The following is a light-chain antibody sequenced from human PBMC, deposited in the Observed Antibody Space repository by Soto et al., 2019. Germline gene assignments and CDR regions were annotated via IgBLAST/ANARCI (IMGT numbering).Light chain of an antibody. CDR2: TAS. CDR1: QGVSTW. J-gene: IGKJ5*01. CDR3: QQAASFPIT. Sequence: IQMTQSPSSVSASVGDGVTVTCRASQGVSTWLAWYQQKPGKAPNLLIYTASSLQSGVPSRFSGSGSGTDFTLTINGLQPEDFATYYCQQAASFPITFGQGTRLEIK. V-gene: IGKV1-12*01.